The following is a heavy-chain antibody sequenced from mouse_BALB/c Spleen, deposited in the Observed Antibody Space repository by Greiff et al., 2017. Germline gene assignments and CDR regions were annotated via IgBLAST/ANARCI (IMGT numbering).Heavy chain of an antibody. Sequence: EVQRVESGGDLVKPGGSLKLSCAASGFTFSSYGLSWVRQTPDKRLEWVATISSGGSYTYYPDSVKGRFTISRDNAKNTLYLQMSSLNSEDTAMYYCARQEADVNWYFDVWGEGTTVTVSS. V-gene: IGHV5-6*01. J-gene: IGHJ1*01. CDR3: ARQEADVNWYFDV. CDR2: ISSGGSYT. CDR1: GFTFSSYG.